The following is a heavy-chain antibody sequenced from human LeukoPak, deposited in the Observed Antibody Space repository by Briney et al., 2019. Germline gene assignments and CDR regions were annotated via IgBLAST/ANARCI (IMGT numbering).Heavy chain of an antibody. CDR1: GFSFSSYG. D-gene: IGHD4-23*01. V-gene: IGHV3-30*02. CDR3: ARDGDYGGRGDY. CDR2: IQYDGSNK. Sequence: GGSLRLSCAASGFSFSSYGMQWVRQAPGKGLERVAFIQYDGSNKYYAESVKGRFTISRDNSKNTLYLQMNSLRAEDTAVYYCARDGDYGGRGDYWGQGTLVTVSS. J-gene: IGHJ4*02.